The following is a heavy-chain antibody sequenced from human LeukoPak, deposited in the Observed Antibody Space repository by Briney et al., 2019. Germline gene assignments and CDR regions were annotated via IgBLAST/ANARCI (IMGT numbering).Heavy chain of an antibody. J-gene: IGHJ3*02. V-gene: IGHV4-39*01. CDR2: IYYSGST. CDR1: GFTFSSYG. Sequence: GSLRLSCAASGFTFSSYGMHWVRQPPGKGLEWIGSIYYSGSTYYNPSLKSRVTISVDTSKNQFSLKLSSVTAADTAVYYCARHGATGTNRDAFDIWGQGTMVTVSS. CDR3: ARHGATGTNRDAFDI. D-gene: IGHD4-17*01.